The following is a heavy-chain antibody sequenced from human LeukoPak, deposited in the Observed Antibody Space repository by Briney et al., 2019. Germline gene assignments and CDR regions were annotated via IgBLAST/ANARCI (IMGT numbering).Heavy chain of an antibody. CDR2: ISAYNGNT. V-gene: IGHV1-18*01. D-gene: IGHD6-13*01. CDR3: ARDRISGILAAAGTGKNRPFDY. J-gene: IGHJ4*02. CDR1: GYTFTSYG. Sequence: ASVKVSCKASGYTFTSYGISWVRQAPGQGLEWMGWISAYNGNTNYAQKLQGRVTMTTDTSTSTAYMELRSLRSDDTAVYYCARDRISGILAAAGTGKNRPFDYWGQGTLVTVSS.